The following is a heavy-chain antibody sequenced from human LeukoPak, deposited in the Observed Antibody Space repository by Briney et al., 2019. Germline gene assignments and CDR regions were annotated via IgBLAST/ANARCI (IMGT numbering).Heavy chain of an antibody. V-gene: IGHV4-30-2*01. CDR1: GGSISSGGYS. D-gene: IGHD3-3*02. Sequence: SETLSLTCAVSGGSISSGGYSWSWIRQPPGKGLEWIGYIYHSRSTYYNPSLKSRVTISVDRSKNQFSLKLSSVTAADTAVYYCVGHYCPPCWFDPWGQGTLVTVSS. CDR2: IYHSRST. J-gene: IGHJ5*02. CDR3: VGHYCPPCWFDP.